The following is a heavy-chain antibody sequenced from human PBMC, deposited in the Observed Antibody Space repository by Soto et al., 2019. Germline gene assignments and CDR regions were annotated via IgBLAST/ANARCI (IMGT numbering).Heavy chain of an antibody. D-gene: IGHD4-17*01. CDR3: ARDASDYGDPPYFDY. Sequence: QVQLVQSGAEVEKPGSSVMLSCKAYGGTFTSYAISWVRQAPGQGLEWMGGIIPIFGTANYAQKFQGRVTITAAESTSTAYMELNSLRFEDRGVYYCARDASDYGDPPYFDYWGQGTLVTVSS. CDR1: GGTFTSYA. V-gene: IGHV1-69*01. J-gene: IGHJ4*02. CDR2: IIPIFGTA.